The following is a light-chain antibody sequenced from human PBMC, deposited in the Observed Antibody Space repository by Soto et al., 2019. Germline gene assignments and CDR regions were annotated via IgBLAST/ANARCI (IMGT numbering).Light chain of an antibody. CDR2: DAS. V-gene: IGKV3-11*01. Sequence: EIVLTQSPVTLSLSPGERATLSCRASQSVRTYLAWYQAKPGQAPRLLIYDASSRASGVPARFSGSGSGTDFTLTISSLEPEDFALYYCQQRNSWPPITFGQGTRLEIK. CDR3: QQRNSWPPIT. J-gene: IGKJ5*01. CDR1: QSVRTY.